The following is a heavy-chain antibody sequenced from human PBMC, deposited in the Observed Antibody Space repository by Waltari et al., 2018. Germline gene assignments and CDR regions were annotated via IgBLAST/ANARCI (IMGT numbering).Heavy chain of an antibody. CDR1: GGSFSGYY. V-gene: IGHV4-34*01. CDR3: ARARWAKGSGYHPGLDY. J-gene: IGHJ4*02. D-gene: IGHD3-3*01. CDR2: INHSGST. Sequence: QVQLQQWGAGLLKPSETLSLTCAVYGGSFSGYYWSWIRQPPGTGQEWIGEINHSGSTNYNPSLKRRVTRSVDTSKNQFSLKLSSVTAADTAVYYCARARWAKGSGYHPGLDYWGQGTLVTVSS.